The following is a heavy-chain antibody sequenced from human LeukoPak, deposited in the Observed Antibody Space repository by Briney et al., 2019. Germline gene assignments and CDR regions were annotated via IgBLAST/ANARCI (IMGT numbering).Heavy chain of an antibody. V-gene: IGHV3-21*01. Sequence: AGGSLRLSCAASGFTFSSYSMNWVRQAPGKGLEWVSSISSSSSYIYYADSVKGRFTISRDNAKNSLYLQMNSLRAEGSAVYYCARDPAIFGVVPPYYYYMDVWGKGTTVTVSS. CDR2: ISSSSSYI. J-gene: IGHJ6*03. CDR1: GFTFSSYS. CDR3: ARDPAIFGVVPPYYYYMDV. D-gene: IGHD3-3*01.